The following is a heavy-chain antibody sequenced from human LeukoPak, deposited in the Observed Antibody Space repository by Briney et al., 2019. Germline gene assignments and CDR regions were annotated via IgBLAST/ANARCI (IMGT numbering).Heavy chain of an antibody. V-gene: IGHV3-21*01. CDR1: GFTFSSYS. J-gene: IGHJ4*02. D-gene: IGHD6-19*01. Sequence: GGSLRLSCAASGFTFSSYSMNWVRQAPGKGLEWVSSISSSSSYVYYADSVKGRFTISRDNAKNSLYLQMNSLRAEDTAVYYCARGVAVAGNDYWGQGTLVTVSS. CDR3: ARGVAVAGNDY. CDR2: ISSSSSYV.